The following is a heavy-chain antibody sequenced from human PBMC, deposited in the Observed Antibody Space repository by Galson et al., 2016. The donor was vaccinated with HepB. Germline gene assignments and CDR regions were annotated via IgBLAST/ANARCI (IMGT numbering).Heavy chain of an antibody. CDR2: ITSNRGRI. D-gene: IGHD5-12*01. CDR3: ARGGGTFAY. CDR1: GFTFEDYA. Sequence: SLRLSCAASGFTFEDYAMHWVRQAPGKGLEWVSSITSNRGRIDYADSAKGRFTISRDNAKISLYLQMNSLRAEDTAVYYCARGGGTFAYWGQGTLVPVSS. J-gene: IGHJ4*02. V-gene: IGHV3-9*01.